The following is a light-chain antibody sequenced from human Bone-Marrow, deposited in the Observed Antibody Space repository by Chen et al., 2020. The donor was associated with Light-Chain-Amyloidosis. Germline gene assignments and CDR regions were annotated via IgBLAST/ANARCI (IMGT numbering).Light chain of an antibody. Sequence: NFMLTQPHSVSESPGKTVIISCTRSSGSIATNDVQWYQQRPGSSPTTVIYDDDPRPSAVPDRFSGSFNRSSNAASLTISGLKTDDEAYYYCQSYQGSSQGVFGGGTKLTVL. V-gene: IGLV6-57*01. CDR1: SGSIATND. CDR3: QSYQGSSQGV. CDR2: DDD. J-gene: IGLJ3*02.